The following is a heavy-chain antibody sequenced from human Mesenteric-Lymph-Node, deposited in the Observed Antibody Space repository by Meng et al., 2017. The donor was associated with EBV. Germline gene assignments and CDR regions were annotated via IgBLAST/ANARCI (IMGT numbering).Heavy chain of an antibody. J-gene: IGHJ5*02. Sequence: QVKIQEWGAGLLKPSETLSLICIVDGGSFSDHYWTWIRQPPGKGPQWIGEKNHDGRANYNPSLKSRVTMSVDTSKDQLSLKLSSVTAADTAIYYCARLVVDPIDNWFDPWGQGTLVTVSS. CDR1: GGSFSDHY. D-gene: IGHD2-15*01. V-gene: IGHV4-34*01. CDR2: KNHDGRA. CDR3: ARLVVDPIDNWFDP.